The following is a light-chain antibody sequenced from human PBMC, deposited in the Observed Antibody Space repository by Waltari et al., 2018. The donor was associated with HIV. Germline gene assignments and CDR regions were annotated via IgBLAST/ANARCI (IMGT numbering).Light chain of an antibody. CDR3: QQLNGYPT. CDR1: QGIATC. Sequence: DIQLTQSPSFLSASVGARVTITGRASQGIATCLAWYQQKPGRPPKLLIYAASTLQSGVPSRLSGSGSGTEFSLTVSSLQPEESATYYCQQLNGYPTFGQGTKVEIK. V-gene: IGKV1-9*01. CDR2: AAS. J-gene: IGKJ1*01.